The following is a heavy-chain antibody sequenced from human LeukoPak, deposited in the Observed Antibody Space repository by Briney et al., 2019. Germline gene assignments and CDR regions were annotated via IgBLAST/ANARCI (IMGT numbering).Heavy chain of an antibody. CDR2: INPNSGGT. Sequence: VASVKVSCKASGYTFTGYYMHWVRQAPGQGLEWMGWINPNSGGTNYAQKFQGWVTMTGDTSISTAYMELSRLRSDDTAVYYCARGNFGYSSSWYYYWGQGTLVTVSS. CDR3: ARGNFGYSSSWYYY. J-gene: IGHJ4*02. D-gene: IGHD6-13*01. CDR1: GYTFTGYY. V-gene: IGHV1-2*04.